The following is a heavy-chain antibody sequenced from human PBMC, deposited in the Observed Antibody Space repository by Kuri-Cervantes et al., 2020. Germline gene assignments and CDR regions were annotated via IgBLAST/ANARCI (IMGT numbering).Heavy chain of an antibody. V-gene: IGHV4-61*02. Sequence: SETLSLTCTVSGGSISSGSYYWSWIRQPAGKGLEWIGRIYTSGSTNYNPSLKSRVTISVDTSKNQFSLKLSSVTAADTAVYYCASPALGSGRIDAFDIWGQGTMVTVSS. J-gene: IGHJ3*02. CDR2: IYTSGST. CDR1: GGSISSGSYY. CDR3: ASPALGSGRIDAFDI. D-gene: IGHD3-10*01.